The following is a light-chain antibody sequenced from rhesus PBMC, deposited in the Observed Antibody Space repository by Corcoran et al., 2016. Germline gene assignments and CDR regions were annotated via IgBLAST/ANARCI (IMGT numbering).Light chain of an antibody. CDR1: SIGIPNYTD. Sequence: QAAPTQPPSVSKSLGQSVTLSCAGTSIGIPNYTDVSWYQNHQQHPGTDPRLLIYRVSYRPSGVSDRFPGFKSGSTTSLIISGLQAEDDTIYFCSSYRIGTTLIFG. V-gene: IGLV2-26*01. CDR3: SSYRIGTTLI. J-gene: IGLJ1*01. CDR2: RVS.